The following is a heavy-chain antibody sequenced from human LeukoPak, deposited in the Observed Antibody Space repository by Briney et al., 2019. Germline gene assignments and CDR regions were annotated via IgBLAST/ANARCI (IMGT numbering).Heavy chain of an antibody. CDR3: ATLTPYDSSGFDY. V-gene: IGHV1-2*02. CDR2: INPNSGGT. Sequence: ASVKVSCKASGYTFTGYYMHGVRQAPGQGLEWMGWINPNSGGTNYAQKFQGRVTMTRDTSISTAYMELSRLRSDDTAVYYCATLTPYDSSGFDYWGQGTLVTVSS. D-gene: IGHD3-22*01. CDR1: GYTFTGYY. J-gene: IGHJ4*02.